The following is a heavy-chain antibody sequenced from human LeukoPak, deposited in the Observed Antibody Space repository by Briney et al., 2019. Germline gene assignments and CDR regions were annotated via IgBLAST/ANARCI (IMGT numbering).Heavy chain of an antibody. V-gene: IGHV4-39*07. D-gene: IGHD1-7*01. J-gene: IGHJ5*02. CDR1: GGSISSSSYY. CDR3: ARDLAGTTGWFDP. Sequence: SETLSLTCTVSGGSISSSSYYWGWIRQPPGKGLEWIGSIYYSGSTYYNPSLKSRVTISVDTSKNQFSLKLSSVTAADTAVYYCARDLAGTTGWFDPWGQGTLVTVSS. CDR2: IYYSGST.